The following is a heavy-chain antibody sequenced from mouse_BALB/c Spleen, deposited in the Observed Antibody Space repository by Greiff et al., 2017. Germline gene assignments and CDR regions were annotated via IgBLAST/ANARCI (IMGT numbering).Heavy chain of an antibody. CDR1: GYTFTSYW. Sequence: VQLQQPGAELVRPGASVKLSCKASGYTFTSYWINWVKQRPGQGLEWIGNIYPSDSYTNYNQKFKDKATLTVDKSSSTAYMQLSSPTSEDSAVYYCTRSGKNWDAMDYWGQGTSVTVSS. J-gene: IGHJ4*01. D-gene: IGHD4-1*01. CDR2: IYPSDSYT. V-gene: IGHV1-69*02. CDR3: TRSGKNWDAMDY.